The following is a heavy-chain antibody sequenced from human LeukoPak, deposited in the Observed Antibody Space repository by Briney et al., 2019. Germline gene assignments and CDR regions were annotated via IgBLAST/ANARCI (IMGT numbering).Heavy chain of an antibody. D-gene: IGHD5-12*01. CDR1: GGSISSSSYY. CDR3: AREDRNGNSGYAIGD. Sequence: SETLSLTCTVSGGSISSSSYYWGWIRQPPGKGLEWIGSIYYSGSTYYNPSLKSRVTISVDTSKNQFSLKLSSVTAADTAVYFCAREDRNGNSGYAIGDWGQGILVTVSS. CDR2: IYYSGST. V-gene: IGHV4-39*02. J-gene: IGHJ4*02.